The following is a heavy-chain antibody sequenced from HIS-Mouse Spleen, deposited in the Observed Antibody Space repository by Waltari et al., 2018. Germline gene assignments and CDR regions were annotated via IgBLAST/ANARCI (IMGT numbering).Heavy chain of an antibody. J-gene: IGHJ2*01. Sequence: QLQLQESGPGLVKPSETLSLTCTVSGGSISSSSYYSGWIRQPPGKGMGWVGGTYYRGGTYCNPSLKSRVTISVDTSKNQFSLKLSSVTAADTAVYYCAREIPYSSSWYDWYFDLWGRGTLVTVSS. CDR1: GGSISSSSYY. CDR3: AREIPYSSSWYDWYFDL. D-gene: IGHD6-13*01. CDR2: TYYRGGT. V-gene: IGHV4-39*07.